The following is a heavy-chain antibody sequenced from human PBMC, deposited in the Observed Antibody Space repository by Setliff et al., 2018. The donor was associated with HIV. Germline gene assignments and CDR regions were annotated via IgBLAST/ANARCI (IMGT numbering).Heavy chain of an antibody. Sequence: GASVKVSCKASGYTFTDYFMNWMRQAPGQRLEWMGWINAGNGNTKYSQKLQGRVTITRDTSSSTAYMQLSSLRSEDTAVYYCATDAYHDSLTGPTPGAFDIWGQGTMVTVSS. CDR1: GYTFTDYF. V-gene: IGHV1-3*01. J-gene: IGHJ3*02. CDR3: ATDAYHDSLTGPTPGAFDI. D-gene: IGHD3-9*01. CDR2: INAGNGNT.